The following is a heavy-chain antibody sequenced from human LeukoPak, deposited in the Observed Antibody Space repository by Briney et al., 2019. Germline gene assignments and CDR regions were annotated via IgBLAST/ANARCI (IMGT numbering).Heavy chain of an antibody. CDR2: SGGAT. D-gene: IGHD7-27*01. V-gene: IGHV3-64D*09. J-gene: IGHJ4*02. CDR3: IKDRTGTYSFDY. Sequence: GGSLRLSCSASGFTLSSYSMHWGRPAPGKGLEYVSTSGGATYYADSEKGRFTISRDNAKNTLYLQMSSLRAEDTAVYYCIKDRTGTYSFDYWGQGTLVTVSS. CDR1: GFTLSSYS.